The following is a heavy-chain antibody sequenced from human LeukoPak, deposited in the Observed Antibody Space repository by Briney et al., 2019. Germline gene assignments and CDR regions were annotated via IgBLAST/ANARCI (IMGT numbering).Heavy chain of an antibody. V-gene: IGHV1-69*04. CDR3: VKTRRDGYNYDNYFDY. CDR1: GGTFSSYA. J-gene: IGHJ4*02. CDR2: IIPILGIA. Sequence: ASVKVSCKASGGTFSSYAISWVRQAPGQGLEWMGRIIPILGIANYAQKFQGRVTITADKSTSTAYMELSSLRSEDTAVYYCVKTRRDGYNYDNYFDYWGQGTLVTVSS. D-gene: IGHD5-24*01.